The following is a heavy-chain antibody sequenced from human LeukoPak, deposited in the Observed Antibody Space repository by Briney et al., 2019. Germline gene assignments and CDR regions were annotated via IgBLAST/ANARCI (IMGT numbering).Heavy chain of an antibody. V-gene: IGHV4-59*12. CDR1: GGSISSYY. D-gene: IGHD1-26*01. Sequence: PSETLSLTCTVSGGSISSYYWSWIRQPPGKGLEWIGYIYYSGSTNYNPSLKSRVTISVDTSKNQFSLKLSSVTAADTAVYYCASHWELPRFDYWGQGTLVTVSS. J-gene: IGHJ4*02. CDR3: ASHWELPRFDY. CDR2: IYYSGST.